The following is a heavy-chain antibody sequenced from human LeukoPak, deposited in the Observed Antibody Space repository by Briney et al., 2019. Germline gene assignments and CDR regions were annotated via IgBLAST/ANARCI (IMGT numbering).Heavy chain of an antibody. CDR2: ISYDGSNK. D-gene: IGHD2-15*01. CDR3: ARPYCSGGSCRGGMDV. J-gene: IGHJ6*04. V-gene: IGHV3-30*04. CDR1: GFTFSSYA. Sequence: GGSLRLSCAASGFTFSSYAMHWVRQAPGKGLEWVAVISYDGSNKYYADSVKGRFTISRDNSKNTLYLQMNSLRAEDTAVYCCARPYCSGGSCRGGMDVWGKGTTVTVSS.